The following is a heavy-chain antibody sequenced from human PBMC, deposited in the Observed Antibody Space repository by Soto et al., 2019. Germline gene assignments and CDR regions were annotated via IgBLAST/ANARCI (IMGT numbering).Heavy chain of an antibody. Sequence: ASETLSLTCAVSGYSISSGYYWGWLRQPPGKGLEWIGSTYHGGSTYYNPSLNSRVTLSIDMTTNNFSLILNSVTAADTAVYYCARVGPWVPYYYDSSPYTFENWFDPWGQGTLVTVSS. CDR2: TYHGGST. V-gene: IGHV4-38-2*01. CDR3: ARVGPWVPYYYDSSPYTFENWFDP. J-gene: IGHJ5*02. CDR1: GYSISSGYY. D-gene: IGHD3-22*01.